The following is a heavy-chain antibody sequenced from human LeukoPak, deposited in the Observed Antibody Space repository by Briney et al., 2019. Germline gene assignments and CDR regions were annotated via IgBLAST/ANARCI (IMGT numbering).Heavy chain of an antibody. J-gene: IGHJ4*02. CDR3: TTVEGSYYDILTGPGTFDY. V-gene: IGHV3-15*01. CDR1: GFTFSNAW. D-gene: IGHD3-9*01. CDR2: IKSKTDGGTT. Sequence: PGGSLRLSCAASGFTFSNAWMSWVRQAPGKGLEWVGRIKSKTDGGTTDYAAPVKRRFTISRDDSKNTLYLQMNSLKTEDTAVYYCTTVEGSYYDILTGPGTFDYWGQGTLVTVSS.